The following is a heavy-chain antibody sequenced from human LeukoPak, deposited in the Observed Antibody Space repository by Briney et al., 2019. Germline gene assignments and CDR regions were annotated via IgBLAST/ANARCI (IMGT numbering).Heavy chain of an antibody. Sequence: ASVKVSCKASGFTFTSSAVQWVRQARGQRLEWIGWIVVGSGNTNYAQKFQERVTITRDMSTSTAYMELSSLRSEDTAVNYCAADLPPLYSGSWYFDLWGRGTLVTVSS. CDR1: GFTFTSSA. J-gene: IGHJ2*01. CDR2: IVVGSGNT. D-gene: IGHD5-12*01. V-gene: IGHV1-58*01. CDR3: AADLPPLYSGSWYFDL.